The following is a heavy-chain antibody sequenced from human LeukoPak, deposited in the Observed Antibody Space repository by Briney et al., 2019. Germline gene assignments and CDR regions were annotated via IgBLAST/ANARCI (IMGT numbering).Heavy chain of an antibody. CDR1: GFTFSNAW. Sequence: GGSLRLSCAAPGFTFSNAWMNWVRQAPGKGLEWVANIKGDGSYKYYVDSVKGRFTISRDNAKSSVYLQMNTLRTEDTAVYYCATSADSSGNDWGQGTLVTVSS. CDR3: ATSADSSGND. V-gene: IGHV3-7*03. CDR2: IKGDGSYK. D-gene: IGHD3-22*01. J-gene: IGHJ4*02.